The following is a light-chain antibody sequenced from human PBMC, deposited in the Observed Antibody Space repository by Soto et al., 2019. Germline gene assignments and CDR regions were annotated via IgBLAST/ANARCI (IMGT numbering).Light chain of an antibody. J-gene: IGLJ3*02. V-gene: IGLV2-8*02. CDR2: EVT. CDR3: SSYAGSNNPWV. Sequence: QSALTQPPSASRSPGQSVTISCTGTSSDVGAYNYVCWYQQHPGKAPKLIISEVTKRPSGVPDRFSGSKSGNTASLTVTGLQAEDEADYYCSSYAGSNNPWVFGGGTQLTVL. CDR1: SSDVGAYNY.